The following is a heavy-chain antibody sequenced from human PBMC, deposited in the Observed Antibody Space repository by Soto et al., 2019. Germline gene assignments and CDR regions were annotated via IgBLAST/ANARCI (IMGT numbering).Heavy chain of an antibody. J-gene: IGHJ6*02. D-gene: IGHD2-2*01. CDR1: GFTFSNAW. CDR3: TTDGTMLYYYYGMDV. Sequence: EVQLVESGGGLVKPGGSLRLSCAASGFTFSNAWMNWVRQAPGKGLEWVGRIKSKTDGGTTDYAAPVKGRFTISRDDSKNTLYLEMNSLKTEDTAVYYCTTDGTMLYYYYGMDVWGQGTTVTVSS. CDR2: IKSKTDGGTT. V-gene: IGHV3-15*07.